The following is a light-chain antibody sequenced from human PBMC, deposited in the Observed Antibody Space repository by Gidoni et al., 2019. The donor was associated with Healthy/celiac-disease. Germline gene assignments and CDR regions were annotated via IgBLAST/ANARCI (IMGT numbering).Light chain of an antibody. CDR3: QQYNSYPT. CDR2: KAS. J-gene: IGKJ4*01. CDR1: SW. Sequence: SWLAWYQQKPGKAPKLLIYKASSLESGVPSRFSGSGSGTEFTLTISSLQPDDFATYYCQQYNSYPTFGGGTKVEIK. V-gene: IGKV1-5*03.